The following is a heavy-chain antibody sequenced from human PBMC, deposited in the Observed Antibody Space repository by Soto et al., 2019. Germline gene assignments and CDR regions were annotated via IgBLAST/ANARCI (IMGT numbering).Heavy chain of an antibody. J-gene: IGHJ6*02. CDR1: GFTFSSYS. CDR3: GYCSGGSSDYYYYGMDV. CDR2: ISSSSTI. D-gene: IGHD2-15*01. V-gene: IGHV3-48*02. Sequence: GGSLRLSCAASGFTFSSYSMNWVRQAPGKGLEWVSYISSSSTIYYADSVKGRFTISRDNAKNSLYLQMNSLRDEDTAVYYCGYCSGGSSDYYYYGMDVWGQGTTVTVSS.